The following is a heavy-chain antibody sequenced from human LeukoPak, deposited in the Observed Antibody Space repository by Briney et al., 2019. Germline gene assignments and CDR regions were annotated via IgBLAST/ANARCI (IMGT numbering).Heavy chain of an antibody. CDR2: ISYDGSNK. CDR3: ASDQSYYDSSGYHENAFDY. J-gene: IGHJ4*02. Sequence: PGGSLRLSCAASGFTFSNYAMHWVRQGPGKGLEWVTVISYDGSNKYYADSVKGRFTISRDNSKNTLYLQMNSLRAEDTAVYYCASDQSYYDSSGYHENAFDYWGQGTLVTVSS. V-gene: IGHV3-30*04. D-gene: IGHD3-22*01. CDR1: GFTFSNYA.